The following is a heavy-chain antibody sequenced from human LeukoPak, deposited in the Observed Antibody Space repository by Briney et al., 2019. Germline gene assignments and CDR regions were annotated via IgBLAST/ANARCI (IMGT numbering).Heavy chain of an antibody. CDR1: ECTFSDYN. J-gene: IGHJ6*02. V-gene: IGHV3-11*01. Sequence: GGSLRLSYTTSECTFSDYNMNWIRQAPGKGLEWVSYISSSGNTIYYADSVKGRFTISRDNAKNSLYLQMNSLRAEDTAVYYCARDSTGINYYGMDVWGQGTTVTVSS. CDR2: ISSSGNTI. CDR3: ARDSTGINYYGMDV. D-gene: IGHD4-17*01.